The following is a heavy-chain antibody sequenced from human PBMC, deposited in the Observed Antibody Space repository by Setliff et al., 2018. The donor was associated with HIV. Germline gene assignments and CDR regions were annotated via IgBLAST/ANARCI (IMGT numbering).Heavy chain of an antibody. Sequence: SVKVSCKASGGPFTSAFNWVRQVPGQGLEWMGGIIPIFGTANYAQNFGGRVTITAGQSTTTSYLQLNSLRFEDTAIYYCASDSPAARFEELEDHYYYFMDVWGKGTTVTVS. CDR3: ASDSPAARFEELEDHYYYFMDV. J-gene: IGHJ6*03. V-gene: IGHV1-69*13. CDR1: GGPFTSA. D-gene: IGHD3-10*01. CDR2: IIPIFGTA.